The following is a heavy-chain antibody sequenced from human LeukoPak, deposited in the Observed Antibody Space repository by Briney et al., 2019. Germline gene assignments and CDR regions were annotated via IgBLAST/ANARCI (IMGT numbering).Heavy chain of an antibody. J-gene: IGHJ5*02. CDR1: GGTFISYA. D-gene: IGHD2-15*01. CDR2: IIPIFGTA. Sequence: SVKVSCKASGGTFISYAISWVRQAPGQGLEWMGRIIPIFGTANYAQKFQGRVTITTNESTSTAHMELSSLRSEDTAVYYCARVRRAEYCSGGSCYNNWFDPWGQGTLVTVSS. CDR3: ARVRRAEYCSGGSCYNNWFDP. V-gene: IGHV1-69*05.